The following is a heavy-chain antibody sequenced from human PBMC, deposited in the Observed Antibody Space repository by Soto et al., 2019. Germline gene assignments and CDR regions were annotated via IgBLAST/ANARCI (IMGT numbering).Heavy chain of an antibody. V-gene: IGHV4-4*02. J-gene: IGHJ3*02. CDR1: GGSISSSNW. CDR2: IYHSGST. CDR3: AREGSHDAFDI. Sequence: QVQLQESGPGLVKPSGTLSLTCAVSGGSISSSNWWSWVRQPPGKGLEWIGEIYHSGSTTYNPSLKSRVTISVTKSKNQYSLKLSSVTAADTAVYYCAREGSHDAFDIWGQGTMVTVSS.